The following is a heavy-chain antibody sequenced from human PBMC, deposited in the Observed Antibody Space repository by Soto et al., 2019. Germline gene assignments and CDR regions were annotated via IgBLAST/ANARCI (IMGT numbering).Heavy chain of an antibody. D-gene: IGHD2-15*01. CDR3: AKDEVLVEFVARDYYGIDV. Sequence: GGSLRLSCAASGFTFSNAWMNWVRQAPGKGLEWVGRIKSKTDGGTTDYAAPVKGRFTISRDDSKNTLYLQMNSLRAEDTAVYYCAKDEVLVEFVARDYYGIDVRGQGTTVTVSS. V-gene: IGHV3-15*07. CDR1: GFTFSNAW. CDR2: IKSKTDGGTT. J-gene: IGHJ6*02.